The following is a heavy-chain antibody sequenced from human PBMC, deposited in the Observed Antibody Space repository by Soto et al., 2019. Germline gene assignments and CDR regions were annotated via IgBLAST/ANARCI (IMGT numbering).Heavy chain of an antibody. CDR3: ARNYDFWSGYSAYYMDF. D-gene: IGHD3-3*01. Sequence: GGSLRLSCAASGFTFSSYSMNWVRQAPGKGLEWVSSISSSSSYIYYADSVKGRFTISRDNAKNSLYLQMNSLRAEDTAVYYCARNYDFWSGYSAYYMDFWGKGTTVTVSS. CDR1: GFTFSSYS. CDR2: ISSSSSYI. V-gene: IGHV3-21*01. J-gene: IGHJ6*03.